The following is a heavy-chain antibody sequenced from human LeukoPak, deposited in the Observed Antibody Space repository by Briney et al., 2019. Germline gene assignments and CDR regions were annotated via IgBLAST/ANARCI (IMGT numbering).Heavy chain of an antibody. V-gene: IGHV4-34*01. CDR1: GGSFSGYY. Sequence: SETLSLTCAVYGGSFSGYYWSWIRQPPGKGLEWSGEINHSGSTNYNPSLKSRVTISVDTSKNRFSLKLSSLTSADTAVYYCAXXXXXXXXXXXXXXXXXXXWGQGTLVTVSS. J-gene: IGHJ5*02. CDR3: AXXXXXXXXXXXXXXXXXXX. CDR2: INHSGST.